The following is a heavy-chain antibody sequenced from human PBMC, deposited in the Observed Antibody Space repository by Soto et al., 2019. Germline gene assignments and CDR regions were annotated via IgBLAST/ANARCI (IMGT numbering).Heavy chain of an antibody. J-gene: IGHJ6*03. CDR3: ASESRRVYDSRVGGVIVKSPSYYMDV. V-gene: IGHV3-66*01. CDR1: GFTVSSNY. CDR2: IYSGGST. D-gene: IGHD3-16*02. Sequence: GGSLRLSCAASGFTVSSNYMSWVRQAPGKGLEWVSVIYSGGSTYYADSVKGRFTISRDNSKNMLYLQMNSLRAEDTAVYYCASESRRVYDSRVGGVIVKSPSYYMDVWGKGTTVTVSS.